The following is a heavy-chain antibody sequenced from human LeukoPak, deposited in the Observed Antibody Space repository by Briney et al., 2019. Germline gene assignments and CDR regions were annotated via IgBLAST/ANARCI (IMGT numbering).Heavy chain of an antibody. V-gene: IGHV3-48*01. D-gene: IGHD2-2*01. CDR1: EFTFSSYS. CDR2: ISSSSSTI. J-gene: IGHJ3*02. Sequence: AGGSLRLSCAASEFTFSSYSMNWVRQAPGKGLEWVSYISSSSSTIYYADSVKGRFTISRDNAKNSLYLQMNSLRAEDTAVYYCARGRGQLLLGGDAFDIWGQGTMVTVSS. CDR3: ARGRGQLLLGGDAFDI.